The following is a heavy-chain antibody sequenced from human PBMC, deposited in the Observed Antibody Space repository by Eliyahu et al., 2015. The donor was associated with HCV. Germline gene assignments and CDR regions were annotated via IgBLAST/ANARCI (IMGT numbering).Heavy chain of an antibody. Sequence: QVQLQESGPGLVKPSETLSLTCTVSGGSISSYYWSWXRQPPGKGLEWIGYIYYSGSTNYNPSLKSRVTISVDTSKNQFSLKLSSVTAADTAVYYCARAAGVYSPIYYYYGMDVWGQGTTVTVSS. CDR2: IYYSGST. CDR3: ARAAGVYSPIYYYYGMDV. J-gene: IGHJ6*02. V-gene: IGHV4-59*01. CDR1: GGSISSYY. D-gene: IGHD5/OR15-5a*01.